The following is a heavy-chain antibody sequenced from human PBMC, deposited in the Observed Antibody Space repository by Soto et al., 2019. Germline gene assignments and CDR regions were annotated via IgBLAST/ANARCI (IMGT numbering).Heavy chain of an antibody. J-gene: IGHJ4*02. D-gene: IGHD2-15*01. V-gene: IGHV3-48*03. CDR2: IPTGGRAI. CDR1: GLTFGDYE. CDR3: VRRMASPAQ. Sequence: PGGPLRLPCTAFGLTFGDYEVNWFRQAPGKGLERVSSIPTGGRAIYYAASVKGRFIISRDNAENSLYLQMNSLRPEDTAVYYCVRRMASPAQWGQGTLVTVSS.